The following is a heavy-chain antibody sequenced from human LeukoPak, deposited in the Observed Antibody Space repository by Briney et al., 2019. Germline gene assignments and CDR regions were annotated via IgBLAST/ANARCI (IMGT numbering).Heavy chain of an antibody. V-gene: IGHV1-8*01. D-gene: IGHD3-10*01. CDR3: ARCGLLWFGESYGMDV. CDR2: MNPNSGNT. Sequence: ASVTVSCTASGYTFTSYDINWVRQAPGQGLEWMGWMNPNSGNTGYAQKFQGRVTMTRNTSISTAYMELSSLRSEDTAVYYCARCGLLWFGESYGMDVWGQGTTVTVSS. CDR1: GYTFTSYD. J-gene: IGHJ6*02.